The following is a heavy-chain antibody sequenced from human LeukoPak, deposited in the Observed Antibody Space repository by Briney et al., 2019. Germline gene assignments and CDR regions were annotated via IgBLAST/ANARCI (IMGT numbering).Heavy chain of an antibody. D-gene: IGHD3-3*01. J-gene: IGHJ3*02. CDR3: ARPILRFSTGAAFDI. CDR2: IYYSGST. V-gene: IGHV4-39*01. CDR1: GGSISSSSYY. Sequence: SETLSLTCTVSGGSISSSSYYWGWIRQPPGKGLEWIGSIYYSGSTYYNPSLESRVTLSVDTSKNQFSLKLNSVTAADTAVYYCARPILRFSTGAAFDIWGQGTMVTVSS.